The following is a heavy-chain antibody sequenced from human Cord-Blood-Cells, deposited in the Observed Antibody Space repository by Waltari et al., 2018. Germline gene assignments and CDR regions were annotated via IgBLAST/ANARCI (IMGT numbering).Heavy chain of an antibody. CDR2: IYYSGST. J-gene: IGHJ5*02. CDR3: ASEYSSSSNWFDP. V-gene: IGHV4-39*01. Sequence: QLQLQESGPGLVKPSETLSLTCTVSGGSISSSSYSWGWIRQPPGKGLEWIGSIYYSGSTYYNPSLKSRVTISVDTSKNQFSLKLSSVTAADTAVYYCASEYSSSSNWFDPWGQGTLVTVSS. D-gene: IGHD6-6*01. CDR1: GGSISSSSYS.